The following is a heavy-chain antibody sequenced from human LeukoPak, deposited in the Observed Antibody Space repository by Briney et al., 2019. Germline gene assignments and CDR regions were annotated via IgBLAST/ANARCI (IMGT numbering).Heavy chain of an antibody. D-gene: IGHD3-22*01. CDR2: IYYSGST. J-gene: IGHJ3*02. CDR1: GGSISGNHY. Sequence: SQTLSLTCTVSGGSISGNHYWSWIRQPPGKGLEWIGYIYYSGSTNYNPSLKSRVTISVDTSRNQFSLKLNSVTAADTAVYYCAKSNGYGLIDIWGQGTMVTVSS. V-gene: IGHV4-59*11. CDR3: AKSNGYGLIDI.